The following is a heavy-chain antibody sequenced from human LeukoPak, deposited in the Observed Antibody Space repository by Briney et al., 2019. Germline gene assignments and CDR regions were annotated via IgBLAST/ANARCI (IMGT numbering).Heavy chain of an antibody. CDR2: INPDGSET. J-gene: IGHJ6*02. V-gene: IGHV3-7*01. CDR3: ARGHYGLDV. CDR1: GFSLSIHW. Sequence: GGSLRLSCAASGFSLSIHWLTWVRQAPGKRPQWVAHINPDGSETAFLDSVRGRFTISRDNSKNSLYLQMNTLRVEDMAVYHCARGHYGLDVWGQGTTVTVSS.